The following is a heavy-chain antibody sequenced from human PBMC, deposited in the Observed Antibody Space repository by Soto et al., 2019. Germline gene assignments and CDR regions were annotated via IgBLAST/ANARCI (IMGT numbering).Heavy chain of an antibody. CDR2: IYHSGST. Sequence: SSETLSLTCTVSGGSISSGDYYWSWIRQPPGKGLEWIGYIYHSGSTYYNPSLKSRLSMLVDTSKNQFSLRLSSVTAADTAVYFCAREQGHYYDSSGTYYSWFDPWGQGTRVTVSS. V-gene: IGHV4-30-4*01. CDR3: AREQGHYYDSSGTYYSWFDP. D-gene: IGHD3-22*01. CDR1: GGSISSGDYY. J-gene: IGHJ5*02.